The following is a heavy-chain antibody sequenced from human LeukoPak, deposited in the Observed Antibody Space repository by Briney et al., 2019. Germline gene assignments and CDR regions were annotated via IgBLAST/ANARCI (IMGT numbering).Heavy chain of an antibody. Sequence: VASVKVSCKASGGTFSSYANSWVRQAPGQGLEWMGGIIPIFGTANYAQKFQGRVTITADESTSTAYMELSSLRSEDTAVYYCARDAGSQLPGEDAFDIWGQGTMVTVSS. CDR2: IIPIFGTA. J-gene: IGHJ3*02. CDR1: GGTFSSYA. CDR3: ARDAGSQLPGEDAFDI. V-gene: IGHV1-69*13. D-gene: IGHD2-2*01.